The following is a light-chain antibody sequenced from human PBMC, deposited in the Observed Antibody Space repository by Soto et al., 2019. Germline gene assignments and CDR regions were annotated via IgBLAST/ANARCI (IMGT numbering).Light chain of an antibody. CDR2: GVS. CDR1: SRDVGGYNS. J-gene: IGLJ3*02. V-gene: IGLV2-8*01. Sequence: QSALTQPPSASGSPGQSLTISCTGTSRDVGGYNSVSWYQQHPGKAPQLIIFGVSQRPSGVPDRFSGSKSGNTASLTVSGLQADDEADYFCCSYTSSTTPVFGGGTKLTVL. CDR3: CSYTSSTTPV.